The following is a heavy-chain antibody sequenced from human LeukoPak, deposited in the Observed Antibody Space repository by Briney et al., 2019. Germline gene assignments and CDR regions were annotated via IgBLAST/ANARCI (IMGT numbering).Heavy chain of an antibody. Sequence: PSETLSLTCAVYGGSFSGYYWSWIRQPPGKGLEWIGEINHSGSTNYNPSLKSRVTISVDTSKNQFSLKLSSVTAADTAVYYCARGRGGIIGTTGYWGQGTLVTVSS. CDR3: ARGRGGIIGTTGY. D-gene: IGHD1-7*01. CDR1: GGSFSGYY. J-gene: IGHJ4*02. V-gene: IGHV4-34*01. CDR2: INHSGST.